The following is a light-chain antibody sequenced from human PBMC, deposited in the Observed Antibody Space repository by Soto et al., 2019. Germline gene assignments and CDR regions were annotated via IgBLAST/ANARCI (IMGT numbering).Light chain of an antibody. J-gene: IGKJ1*01. CDR1: QSISSY. CDR3: QKSYSTPRT. CDR2: AAS. Sequence: DIQMTQSPSSLSASVGDRVTIACRASQSISSYLNWYQQKPGKAPKVLIYAASSLESGVPSRFSGSGSGTDFTLTISSLQPEDFATYYCQKSYSTPRTFGQGTKVEIK. V-gene: IGKV1-39*01.